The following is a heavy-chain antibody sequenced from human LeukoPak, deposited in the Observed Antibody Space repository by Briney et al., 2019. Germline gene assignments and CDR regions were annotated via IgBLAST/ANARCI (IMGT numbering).Heavy chain of an antibody. CDR3: ARDSYGDCDLNWFDP. CDR2: ISYDGSNK. CDR1: GFTFSSYA. J-gene: IGHJ5*02. Sequence: GGSLRLSCAASGFTFSSYAMHWVCQAPGKGLEWVAVISYDGSNKYYADSVKGRFTISRDNSKNTLYLQMNSLRAEDTAVYYCARDSYGDCDLNWFDPWGQGTLVTVSS. V-gene: IGHV3-30*04. D-gene: IGHD4-17*01.